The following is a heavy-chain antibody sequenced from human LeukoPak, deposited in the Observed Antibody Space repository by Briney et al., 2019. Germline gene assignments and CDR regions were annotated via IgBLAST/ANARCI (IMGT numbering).Heavy chain of an antibody. J-gene: IGHJ5*02. D-gene: IGHD1-26*01. CDR1: IDSFTNYC. V-gene: IGHV4-34*04. Sequence: SETLSLTCAVYIDSFTNYCWNWIRQTPRTGLEWIGDVNDSDGTNINPSLRSRGLLSIDTSKNPYSLKFISVTGAGTAVYYRARGQGATVPQVGKNWFDPWGQGTRVIVPS. CDR2: VNDSDGT. CDR3: ARGQGATVPQVGKNWFDP.